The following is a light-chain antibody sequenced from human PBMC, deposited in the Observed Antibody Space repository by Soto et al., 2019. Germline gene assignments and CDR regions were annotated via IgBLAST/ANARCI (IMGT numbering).Light chain of an antibody. Sequence: MQMTQSPSSVSASVGDRVTITCRASQGISCWLAWYQQKPGKAPKLLIYATSTLPSGVPPRFSGSASGTDFTLTISSLQPEDFATYYCLQSNNFPPLTFGGGTKVEIK. CDR3: LQSNNFPPLT. CDR1: QGISCW. CDR2: ATS. J-gene: IGKJ4*01. V-gene: IGKV1-12*01.